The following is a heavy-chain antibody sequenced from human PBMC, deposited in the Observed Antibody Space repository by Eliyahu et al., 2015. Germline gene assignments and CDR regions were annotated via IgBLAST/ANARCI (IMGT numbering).Heavy chain of an antibody. CDR3: AKDWARAVAGGSPTV. D-gene: IGHD6-19*01. CDR2: ISYDGSNE. Sequence: QVQLVESGGGVVQPGXSLRXXCAASGFTXSXYGIHWVRQAPGKGLEWVAVISYDGSNEYYADSVKGRFTISRDNSKNTLYLQMNSLRAEDTAVYYCAKDWARAVAGGSPTVWGQGTLVTVSS. J-gene: IGHJ4*02. V-gene: IGHV3-30*18. CDR1: GFTXSXYG.